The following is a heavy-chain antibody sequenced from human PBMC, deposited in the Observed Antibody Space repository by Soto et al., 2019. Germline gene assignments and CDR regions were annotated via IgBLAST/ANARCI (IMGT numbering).Heavy chain of an antibody. CDR1: GGSVSSGSYY. CDR3: ARDRDYDILTGPPRLDV. D-gene: IGHD3-9*01. J-gene: IGHJ6*02. V-gene: IGHV4-61*01. CDR2: IYYSGST. Sequence: SETLSLTCTVPGGSVSSGSYYWRWIRQPPGKGLEWIGYIYYSGSTNYNPSLKSRVTISVDTSKNQFSLKLSSVTAADTAVYYCARDRDYDILTGPPRLDVWGQGTTVTVSS.